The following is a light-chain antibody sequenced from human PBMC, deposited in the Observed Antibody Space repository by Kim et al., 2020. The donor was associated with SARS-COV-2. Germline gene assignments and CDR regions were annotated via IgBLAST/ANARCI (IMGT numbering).Light chain of an antibody. CDR3: QSYDTSLSCVV. V-gene: IGLV1-40*01. CDR1: SSNIGAGYD. Sequence: QSVLTQPPSVSGAPGQTVTISCTGSSSNIGAGYDVHWYQQLPGTAPKLLIHANNNRPSGVPDRFSGSKSGTSASLAITGLQAEDEADYYCQSYDTSLSCVVFGGGTQLTVL. J-gene: IGLJ2*01. CDR2: ANN.